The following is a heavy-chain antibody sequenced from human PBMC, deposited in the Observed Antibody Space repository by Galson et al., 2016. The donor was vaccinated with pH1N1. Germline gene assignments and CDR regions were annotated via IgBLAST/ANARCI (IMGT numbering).Heavy chain of an antibody. J-gene: IGHJ6*02. D-gene: IGHD2-15*01. CDR2: IKEDGSEK. V-gene: IGHV3-7*03. Sequence: SLRLSCAASGFTFSTYWMAWVRQAPGKGLEWVANIKEDGSEKYHVGSLQGRFTISRDNAKNSLFLQMNSLRAEDTAVYYCARSGGSDMDVWGQGTTVTASS. CDR3: ARSGGSDMDV. CDR1: GFTFSTYW.